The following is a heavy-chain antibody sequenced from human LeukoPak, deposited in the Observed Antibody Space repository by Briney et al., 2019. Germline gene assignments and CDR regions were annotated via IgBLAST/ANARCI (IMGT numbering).Heavy chain of an antibody. D-gene: IGHD2-8*02. CDR3: AGAWSRVDGFDI. V-gene: IGHV3-7*01. CDR1: EFTLRNYW. J-gene: IGHJ3*02. CDR2: INQDGSEK. Sequence: GGSLRLSCAASEFTLRNYWTSWVRQAPGKGLEWVANINQDGSEKYYVDSVKGRFTISRDNAKNSVYLQMNSLRVEDTAVYYCAGAWSRVDGFDIWGQGTMVTVSS.